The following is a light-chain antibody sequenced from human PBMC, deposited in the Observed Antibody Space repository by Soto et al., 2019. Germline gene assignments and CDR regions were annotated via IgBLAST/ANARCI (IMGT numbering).Light chain of an antibody. CDR1: QGISNW. CDR3: QQATNFPV. V-gene: IGKV1-12*01. J-gene: IGKJ1*01. Sequence: DIHMTQSPSSVSASVGDRVTITCRASQGISNWFVWYQHKPGKAPRLLIYAVSSLKSGVPSRFSGSGSGTDFTLTISSLQPEDVGTYYCQQATNFPVFGQGTKVEIK. CDR2: AVS.